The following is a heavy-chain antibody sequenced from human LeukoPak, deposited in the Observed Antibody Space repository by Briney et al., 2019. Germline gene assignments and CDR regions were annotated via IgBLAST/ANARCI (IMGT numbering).Heavy chain of an antibody. V-gene: IGHV3-23*01. J-gene: IGHJ5*02. Sequence: AGGSLRLSCAASGFTFSSYAMSWVRQAPGKGLEWVSAISGSGGSTYYTDSVKGRFTISRDNSKNTLYLQMNSLRAEDTAVYYCAREPSVTTVTTGSWGQGTLVIVSS. CDR2: ISGSGGST. CDR3: AREPSVTTVTTGS. CDR1: GFTFSSYA. D-gene: IGHD4-17*01.